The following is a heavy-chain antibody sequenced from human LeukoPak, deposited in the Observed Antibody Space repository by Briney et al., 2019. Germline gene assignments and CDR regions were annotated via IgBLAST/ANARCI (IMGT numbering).Heavy chain of an antibody. D-gene: IGHD3-22*01. Sequence: SETLSLTCTVSGGSVSSGSYYWSWIRQPPGKGLEWIGEINHSGSTNYNPSLKSRVTISVDTSKNQFSLKLSSVTAADTAVYYCARGRNHYYDSSGYYSVYNWFDPWGQGTLVTVSS. CDR3: ARGRNHYYDSSGYYSVYNWFDP. CDR1: GGSVSSGSYY. V-gene: IGHV4-61*01. CDR2: INHSGST. J-gene: IGHJ5*02.